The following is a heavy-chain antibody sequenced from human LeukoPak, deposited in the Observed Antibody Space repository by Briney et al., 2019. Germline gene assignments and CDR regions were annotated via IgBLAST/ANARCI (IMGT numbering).Heavy chain of an antibody. J-gene: IGHJ4*02. D-gene: IGHD1-1*01. Sequence: GRSLRLSCAASGFTFGSFGMHWVRQAPGRGLEWVSIISYDGSDKYYADSVKGRFTISRDNSKSTLYLQMNSLKPEDTALYYCAKGPTGTSPRAEYWGQGTLVSVSS. CDR3: AKGPTGTSPRAEY. CDR2: ISYDGSDK. V-gene: IGHV3-30*18. CDR1: GFTFGSFG.